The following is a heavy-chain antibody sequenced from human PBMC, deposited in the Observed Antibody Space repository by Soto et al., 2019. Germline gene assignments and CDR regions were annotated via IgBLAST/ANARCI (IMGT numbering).Heavy chain of an antibody. Sequence: EXGPTLVTTTQTLTLTCTFSGFSLTTSAVGVGWVRQPPGKALEWLALIYCNDDKRHSPSLKNRLTITKDTSKNQVVLTMTSMDPVDTATYYCTHRRAGLNAVWGQGTLVTVSS. J-gene: IGHJ4*02. D-gene: IGHD2-8*01. CDR1: GFSLTTSAVG. CDR2: IYCNDDK. CDR3: THRRAGLNAV. V-gene: IGHV2-5*01.